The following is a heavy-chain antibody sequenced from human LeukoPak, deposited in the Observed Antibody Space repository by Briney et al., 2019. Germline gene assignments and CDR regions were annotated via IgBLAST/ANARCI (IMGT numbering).Heavy chain of an antibody. V-gene: IGHV3-23*01. CDR2: ISGSGGST. CDR3: AKDGDYYDSSGYPVGLDY. CDR1: GFTFSSYA. Sequence: GGSLRLSCAASGFTFSSYAMSWVRQAPGKGLECVSAISGSGGSTYYADSVKGRFTISRGNSKNTLYLQMNSLRAEDTAVYYCAKDGDYYDSSGYPVGLDYWGQGTLVTVSS. D-gene: IGHD3-22*01. J-gene: IGHJ4*02.